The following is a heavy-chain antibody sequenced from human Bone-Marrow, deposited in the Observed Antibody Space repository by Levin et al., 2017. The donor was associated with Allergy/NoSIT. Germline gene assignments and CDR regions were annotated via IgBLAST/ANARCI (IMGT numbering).Heavy chain of an antibody. Sequence: PGESLKISCAASGFTFSNVWMNWLRQAPGKGLECVGRIKSKNVGRTTDYAAAVRGRFVISRDDSKNTVSLQIDSLKTEDTGVYYCSTDFREGYFGSWGQGVLVTVSS. D-gene: IGHD3-10*01. CDR3: STDFREGYFGS. J-gene: IGHJ4*02. V-gene: IGHV3-15*01. CDR2: IKSKNVGRTT. CDR1: GFTFSNVW.